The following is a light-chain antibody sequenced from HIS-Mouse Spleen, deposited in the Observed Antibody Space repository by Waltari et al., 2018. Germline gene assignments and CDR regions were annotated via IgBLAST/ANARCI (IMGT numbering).Light chain of an antibody. CDR1: NIGSKS. Sequence: SYVLTQPPSVSVAPGKTARITCGGNNIGSKSVHWYQQKPGQAPVLVVAEDRDRPAGIPERFSGSNSGNTATLTISRVEAGDEADYYCQVWDSSSDHVFGTGTKVTVL. CDR2: EDR. CDR3: QVWDSSSDHV. V-gene: IGLV3-21*03. J-gene: IGLJ1*01.